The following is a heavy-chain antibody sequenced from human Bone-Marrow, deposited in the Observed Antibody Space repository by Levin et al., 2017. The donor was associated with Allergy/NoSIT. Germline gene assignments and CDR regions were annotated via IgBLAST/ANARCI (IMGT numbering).Heavy chain of an antibody. Sequence: GSGPTLVKPTQTLTLTCTFSGFSLSASGMRVSWIRQPPGKALEWLARIDWDGDKFYSTSLKTRLTISKDTSKNQVVLTMTNVSPVDTATYYCAREPTSVAGIDYWGQGTLVTVSS. J-gene: IGHJ4*02. V-gene: IGHV2-70*04. D-gene: IGHD6-19*01. CDR3: AREPTSVAGIDY. CDR1: GFSLSASGMR. CDR2: IDWDGDK.